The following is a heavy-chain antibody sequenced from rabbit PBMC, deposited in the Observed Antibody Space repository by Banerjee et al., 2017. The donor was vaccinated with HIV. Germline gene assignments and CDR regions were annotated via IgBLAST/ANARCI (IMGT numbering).Heavy chain of an antibody. D-gene: IGHD2-1*01. V-gene: IGHV1S40*01. CDR1: GIDFSSYYY. CDR2: IYTGSSNNT. Sequence: QSLEESGGGLVKPGGTLTLTCTASGIDFSSYYYMCWVRQAPGKGLEWIACIYTGSSNNTYYAIWAKGRFTISKTSSTTVTLQMTSLTAADTATYFCATADNVGWYMVTRLDLWGPGTLVTVS. CDR3: ATADNVGWYMVTRLDL. J-gene: IGHJ3*01.